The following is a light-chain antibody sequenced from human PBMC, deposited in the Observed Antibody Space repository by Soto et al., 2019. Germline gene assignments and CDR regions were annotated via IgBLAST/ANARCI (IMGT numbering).Light chain of an antibody. V-gene: IGKV1-5*03. Sequence: DIQMTQSPSTLSASVGDRVTITCRASQSISNWLAWYQQKPGKAPKLLIYKASNLESGVPSRFSGSGSGTEFTLTISSLQPDDFATYYCQQYNSYSTTFGQGTKVDI. J-gene: IGKJ1*01. CDR2: KAS. CDR1: QSISNW. CDR3: QQYNSYSTT.